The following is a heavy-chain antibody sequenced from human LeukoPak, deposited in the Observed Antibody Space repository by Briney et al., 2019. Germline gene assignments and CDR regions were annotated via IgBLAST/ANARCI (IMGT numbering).Heavy chain of an antibody. D-gene: IGHD3-22*01. CDR2: MNPNSGNT. V-gene: IGHV1-8*01. J-gene: IGHJ4*02. CDR1: GYTFPIYD. Sequence: ASVKAPCKASGYTFPIYDINGGGQAPGQGLDWMGWMNPNSGNTGYAQKFQGRVTMTRNTSISTAYMELSSLRSEDTAVYYCARDLITYDSSGYSQSYWGQGTLVTVSS. CDR3: ARDLITYDSSGYSQSY.